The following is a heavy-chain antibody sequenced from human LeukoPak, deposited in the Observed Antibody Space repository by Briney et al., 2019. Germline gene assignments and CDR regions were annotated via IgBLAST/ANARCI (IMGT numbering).Heavy chain of an antibody. Sequence: SETLSLTCVVSGGSISVTKWWSWVRQPPGKGLEWIGEIFHSGSTVYNPSLKSRVTISVDRSKNQFSLKLSSVTAADTAVYYCARAYSSSWYNFDYWGQGTLVTVSS. D-gene: IGHD6-13*01. CDR2: IFHSGST. CDR1: GGSISVTKW. CDR3: ARAYSSSWYNFDY. V-gene: IGHV4-4*02. J-gene: IGHJ4*02.